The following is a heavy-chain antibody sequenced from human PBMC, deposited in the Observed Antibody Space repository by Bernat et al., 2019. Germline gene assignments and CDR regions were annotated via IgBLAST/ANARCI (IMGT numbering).Heavy chain of an antibody. CDR2: ISSGSVYI. J-gene: IGHJ4*02. V-gene: IGHV3-21*01. CDR1: GLTLSSFS. CDR3: AKDNNYYDSGKGFDH. D-gene: IGHD3-10*01. Sequence: EVQLVESGGGVVKPGESLRLSCAASGLTLSSFSMYWVRQAPGGGLEWVSSISSGSVYIWYADSVKGRFTISRDDAKNSLYLQMNSLRAEDTAVCYCAKDNNYYDSGKGFDHWGQGTLVTVSS.